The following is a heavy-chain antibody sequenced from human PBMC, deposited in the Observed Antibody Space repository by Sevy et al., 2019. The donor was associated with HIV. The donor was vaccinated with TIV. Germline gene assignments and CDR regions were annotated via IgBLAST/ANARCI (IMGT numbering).Heavy chain of an antibody. CDR2: ISGSGVST. CDR1: RFTLRSYA. V-gene: IGHV3-23*01. Sequence: GGSLRLSCAASRFTLRSYAMSWVRQAPGKGLEWVSAISGSGVSTYYADSVKGRFTISRDNSKNTLYLQMNSLRAEDTAVYYCAKDGRYDSSGYFDYWGQGILVTVSS. CDR3: AKDGRYDSSGYFDY. J-gene: IGHJ4*02. D-gene: IGHD3-22*01.